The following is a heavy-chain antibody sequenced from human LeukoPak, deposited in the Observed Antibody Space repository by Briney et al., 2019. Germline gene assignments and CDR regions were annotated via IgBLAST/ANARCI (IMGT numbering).Heavy chain of an antibody. CDR2: INPSGGST. J-gene: IGHJ4*02. CDR1: GYTFTGYY. D-gene: IGHD1-26*01. V-gene: IGHV1-46*01. CDR3: ARIVGATEVDY. Sequence: ASVKVSCKASGYTFTGYYMHWVRQAPGQGLEWMGIINPSGGSTSYAQKFQGRVTMTRDTSISTAYMELSRLRSDDTAVYYRARIVGATEVDYWGQGTLVTVSS.